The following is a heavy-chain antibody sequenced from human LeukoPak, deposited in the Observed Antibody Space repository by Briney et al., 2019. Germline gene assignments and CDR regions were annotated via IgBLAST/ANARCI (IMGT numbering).Heavy chain of an antibody. CDR2: INHSGST. V-gene: IGHV4-34*01. CDR3: ACDIAAAGTEEF. CDR1: GGSFSGYY. J-gene: IGHJ4*02. Sequence: SETLSLTCAVYGGSFSGYYWSWIRQPPGKGLEWIGEINHSGSTNYNPSLKSRVTISVDTSKNQFSLKLSSVTAADTAVYYCACDIAAAGTEEFWGRGTLVTVSS. D-gene: IGHD6-13*01.